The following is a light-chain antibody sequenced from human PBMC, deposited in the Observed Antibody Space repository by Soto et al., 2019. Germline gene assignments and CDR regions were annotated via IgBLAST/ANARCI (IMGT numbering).Light chain of an antibody. V-gene: IGLV2-14*01. CDR1: SGDVGGYDY. J-gene: IGLJ1*01. CDR3: SSHTCGSTRV. CDR2: EVT. Sequence: LTSLASVTGVAVRGLAIINTDTSGDVGGYDYVSWYQQHPDKAPKLMIYEVTKRPSWVSNRFSGSKSGNTASLTISGLQPQDEDDYYCSSHTCGSTRVFGSGPKVT.